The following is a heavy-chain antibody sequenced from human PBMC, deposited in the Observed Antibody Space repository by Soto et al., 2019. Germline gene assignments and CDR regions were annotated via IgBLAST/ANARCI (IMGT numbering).Heavy chain of an antibody. V-gene: IGHV4-59*08. Sequence: QVQLQESGPGLVKPSENLSLTCSVSGVSISSYYWNWIRQPPGQGLDWIGYISHSGSTNYNPSRKRRLTISGDTSKNQFALKLSAVTAADTAVYYCARSAVVSRGLGSPDYWGQGILVTVSS. CDR1: GVSISSYY. CDR3: ARSAVVSRGLGSPDY. J-gene: IGHJ4*02. D-gene: IGHD3-16*01. CDR2: ISHSGST.